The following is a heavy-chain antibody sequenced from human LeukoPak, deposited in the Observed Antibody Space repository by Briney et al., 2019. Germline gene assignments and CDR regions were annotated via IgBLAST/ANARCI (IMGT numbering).Heavy chain of an antibody. D-gene: IGHD4-17*01. CDR3: ARDEENGDYWYYFDY. Sequence: ASVKVSCKASGYTFTSYGISWVRQAPGQGLEWMGWISAYNGNTNYAQKLQGRVTMTTDTSTSTAYMELRSLRSDDTAVYYCARDEENGDYWYYFDYWGQGTLVTVSS. V-gene: IGHV1-18*01. CDR1: GYTFTSYG. J-gene: IGHJ4*02. CDR2: ISAYNGNT.